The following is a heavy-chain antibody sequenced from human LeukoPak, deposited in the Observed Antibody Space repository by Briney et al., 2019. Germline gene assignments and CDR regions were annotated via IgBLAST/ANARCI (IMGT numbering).Heavy chain of an antibody. CDR1: GGSISSYY. CDR2: IYYSGST. D-gene: IGHD1-26*01. CDR3: ARGRGGATAD. V-gene: IGHV4-59*01. J-gene: IGHJ4*02. Sequence: SETLSLTCTVSGGSISSYYWSWIRQPPGKGLEWIGYIYYSGSTNYNPSLKSRVTISVGTSKNQFSLKLSSVTAADTAVYYCARGRGGATADWGQGTLVTVSS.